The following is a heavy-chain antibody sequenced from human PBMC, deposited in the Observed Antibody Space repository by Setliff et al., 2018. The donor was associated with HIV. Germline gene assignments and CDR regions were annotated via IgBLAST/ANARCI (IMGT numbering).Heavy chain of an antibody. J-gene: IGHJ4*02. D-gene: IGHD3-22*01. CDR3: AHSSLYYDNSGYLIDY. CDR2: IYWDDDK. Sequence: SGPTLVNPTQTLTLTCTFSGFSLSTSGVGMGWIRQPPGKALEWLALIYWDDDKRYSPSLKSRLTITKDTSKNQVVLTMTNMDPVDTATYYCAHSSLYYDNSGYLIDYWGQGTLVTVSS. CDR1: GFSLSTSGVG. V-gene: IGHV2-5*02.